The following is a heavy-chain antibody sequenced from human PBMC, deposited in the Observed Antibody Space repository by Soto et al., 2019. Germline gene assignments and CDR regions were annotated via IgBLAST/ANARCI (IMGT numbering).Heavy chain of an antibody. Sequence: GESLKIACKGSGYSFTSNWIGWVRQMPGKGLEWMGIIYPGDSDTRYSPPFQGQVTISADKSISTAYLQWSRLKASDSAMYYCARMDSSALGIDYWGQGTLVTVSS. D-gene: IGHD3-22*01. CDR1: GYSFTSNW. CDR3: ARMDSSALGIDY. V-gene: IGHV5-51*01. CDR2: IYPGDSDT. J-gene: IGHJ4*02.